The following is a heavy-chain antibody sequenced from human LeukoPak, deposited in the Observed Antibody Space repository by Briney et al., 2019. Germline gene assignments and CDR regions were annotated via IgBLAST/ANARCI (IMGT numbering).Heavy chain of an antibody. J-gene: IGHJ4*02. Sequence: GGSLRLSCAASGFTFDDYGMSWVRQAPRKGLEWVSGINWNGGSTGYADSVKGRFTISRDNAKNSLYLQMNSLGAEDTALYYCARDGRFLEWLPAGYWGQGTLVTVSS. CDR1: GFTFDDYG. CDR2: INWNGGST. D-gene: IGHD3-3*01. CDR3: ARDGRFLEWLPAGY. V-gene: IGHV3-20*04.